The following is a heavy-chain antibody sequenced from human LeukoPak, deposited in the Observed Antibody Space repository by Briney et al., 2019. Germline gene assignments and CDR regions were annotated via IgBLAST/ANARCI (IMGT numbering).Heavy chain of an antibody. V-gene: IGHV4-34*01. D-gene: IGHD6-19*01. CDR2: INHSGST. CDR3: ARGRRVFLGIAVAGTGFDP. Sequence: PSETLSLTCAVYGGSFSGYYWSWIRQPPGKGLEWIGEINHSGSTNYNPSLKSRVTISVDTSKNQFSLKLSSVTAADTAVYYCARGRRVFLGIAVAGTGFDPWGQGTLVTVSS. CDR1: GGSFSGYY. J-gene: IGHJ5*02.